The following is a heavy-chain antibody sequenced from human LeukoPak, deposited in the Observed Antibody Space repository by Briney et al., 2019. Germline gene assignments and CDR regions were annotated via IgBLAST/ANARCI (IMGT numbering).Heavy chain of an antibody. CDR2: ISGSGGST. D-gene: IGHD3-9*01. CDR1: GLTFSSYA. CDR3: AKDHSIRIFYFDY. V-gene: IGHV3-23*01. Sequence: PGGSLRLSCAASGLTFSSYAMSWVRQAPGKGLEWVSAISGSGGSTYYADSVKGRFTISRDNSKNTLYLQMNSLRAEDTAVYYCAKDHSIRIFYFDYWGQGTLVTVSS. J-gene: IGHJ4*02.